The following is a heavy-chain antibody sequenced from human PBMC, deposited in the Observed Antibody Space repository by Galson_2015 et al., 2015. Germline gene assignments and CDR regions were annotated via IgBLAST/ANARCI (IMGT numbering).Heavy chain of an antibody. CDR2: INPNSGGT. Sequence: SVKVSCKASGYTFTGYYMHWVRQAPGQGLEWMGWINPNSGGTNYAQKFQGWVTMTRDTSISTAYMELSRLRSDDTAVYYCARTYYGGNSAFDYWGQGTLVTVSS. V-gene: IGHV1-2*04. J-gene: IGHJ4*02. D-gene: IGHD4-23*01. CDR3: ARTYYGGNSAFDY. CDR1: GYTFTGYY.